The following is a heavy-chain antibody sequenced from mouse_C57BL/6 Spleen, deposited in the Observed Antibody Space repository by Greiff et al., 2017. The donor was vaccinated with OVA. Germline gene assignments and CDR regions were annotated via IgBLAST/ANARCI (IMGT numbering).Heavy chain of an antibody. D-gene: IGHD2-5*01. CDR3: ARGNYSNSYYFDY. CDR1: GYAFSSSW. J-gene: IGHJ2*01. V-gene: IGHV1-82*01. Sequence: QVQLQQSGPELVKPGASVKISCKASGYAFSSSWMNWVKQRPGKGLEWIGRIYPGDGDTNYNGKFKGKATLTADKSSSTAYMQLSSLTSEDYAVYFCARGNYSNSYYFDYWGQGTTLTVSS. CDR2: IYPGDGDT.